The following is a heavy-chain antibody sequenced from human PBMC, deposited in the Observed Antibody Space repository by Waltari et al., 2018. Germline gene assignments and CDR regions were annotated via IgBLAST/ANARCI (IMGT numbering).Heavy chain of an antibody. CDR3: ARRGGTQGIADRSSRSSRKFYYYYSMDV. D-gene: IGHD6-6*01. CDR1: GGSFSNDY. V-gene: IGHV4-59*08. Sequence: QLQLQESGPGLMKPSETLSLTCSVSGGSFSNDYWSWVRQPPGKGLEWIGHVHNSGSTNYTPALQSRVTRALNESEKQLSLNLTSVTAADTAVYYCARRGGTQGIADRSSRSSRKFYYYYSMDVWGKGTTVTVSS. J-gene: IGHJ6*03. CDR2: VHNSGST.